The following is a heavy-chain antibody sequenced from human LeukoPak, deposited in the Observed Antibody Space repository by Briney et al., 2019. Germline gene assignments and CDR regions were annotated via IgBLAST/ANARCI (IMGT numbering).Heavy chain of an antibody. CDR3: ARYDSSNDAFDI. V-gene: IGHV4-59*01. J-gene: IGHJ3*02. CDR2: IYYSGST. D-gene: IGHD3-22*01. Sequence: SETLSLTCTVSGGSISSYYWSWIRQPPGKGLEWIGYIYYSGSTNYNPSLKSRVTISVDTSKNQFSLKLSSVTAADTAVYYCARYDSSNDAFDIRGQGTMVTVSS. CDR1: GGSISSYY.